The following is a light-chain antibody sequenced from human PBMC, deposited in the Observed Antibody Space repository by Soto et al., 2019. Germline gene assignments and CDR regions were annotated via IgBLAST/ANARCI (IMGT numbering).Light chain of an antibody. CDR2: AAS. CDR1: QSISSY. V-gene: IGKV1-39*01. Sequence: DIQMTQSPSSLSASVGDRVTITCRASQSISSYLNWYQQKPGKAPKLLIYAASSLQSGVPSRFSGSGSGTDFTLTISSLQPEDFATYYCQQSYSTPPERTFGQGTNVEIK. CDR3: QQSYSTPPERT. J-gene: IGKJ1*01.